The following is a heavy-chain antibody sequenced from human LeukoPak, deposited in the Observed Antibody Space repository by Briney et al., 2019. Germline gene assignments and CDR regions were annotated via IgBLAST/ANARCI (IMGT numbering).Heavy chain of an antibody. V-gene: IGHV5-51*03. Sequence: GESLKISCKGSGYSFTSYWIGWVRQMPGKGLEWMGIIYPGDSDTRYSPSFQGQVTISADKSISTAYLQWSSLKASDTAMYYCARRFSIAVAENWFDPWGQGTLVTVSS. CDR2: IYPGDSDT. CDR1: GYSFTSYW. D-gene: IGHD6-19*01. J-gene: IGHJ5*02. CDR3: ARRFSIAVAENWFDP.